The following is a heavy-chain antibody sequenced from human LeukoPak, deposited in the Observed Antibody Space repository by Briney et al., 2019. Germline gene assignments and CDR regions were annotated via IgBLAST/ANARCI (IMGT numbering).Heavy chain of an antibody. Sequence: PPGGSLRLSCAASGFTFSSYWMHWVRQAPGKGLVWVSRISTDGTYTEYADSVKGRFTISRDNAKNSLYLQMNSLRAEDTAVYYCARDTYSSGWFIYYFDYWGQGTLVTVSS. CDR1: GFTFSSYW. J-gene: IGHJ4*02. CDR2: ISTDGTYT. CDR3: ARDTYSSGWFIYYFDY. V-gene: IGHV3-74*03. D-gene: IGHD6-19*01.